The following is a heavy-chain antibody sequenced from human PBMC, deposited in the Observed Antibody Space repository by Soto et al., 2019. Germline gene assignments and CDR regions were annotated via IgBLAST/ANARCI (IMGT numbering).Heavy chain of an antibody. D-gene: IGHD6-13*01. J-gene: IGHJ3*02. V-gene: IGHV3-53*02. CDR2: IYSGGST. CDR3: AREKETTSIAAAGTNAFDI. Sequence: VQLVETGGGLIQPGGSLRLSCAASGFTVSSNYMSWVRQAPGKGLEWVSVIYSGGSTYYADSVKGRFTISRDNSKNTLYLQMNSLRAEDTAVYYCAREKETTSIAAAGTNAFDIWGQGTMVTVSS. CDR1: GFTVSSNY.